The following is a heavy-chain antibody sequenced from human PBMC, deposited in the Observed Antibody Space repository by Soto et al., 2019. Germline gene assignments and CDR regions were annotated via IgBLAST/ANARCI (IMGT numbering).Heavy chain of an antibody. CDR1: GYTFSSHG. J-gene: IGHJ5*01. Sequence: QVQLVRSGAEVRQPGASVKVSYKASGYTFSSHGILWVRQAPGQGLEWMGWISGYNGNAKYAQRFQGRVTMTTDTSTSTVYMDLRSLGSDDSAVYYCAREGSYGWYDCWGQGTLVTVSS. D-gene: IGHD2-15*01. CDR2: ISGYNGNA. V-gene: IGHV1-18*01. CDR3: AREGSYGWYDC.